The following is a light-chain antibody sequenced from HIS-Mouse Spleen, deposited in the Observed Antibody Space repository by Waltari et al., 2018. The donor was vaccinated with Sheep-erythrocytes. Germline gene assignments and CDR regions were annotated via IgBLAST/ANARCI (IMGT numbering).Light chain of an antibody. CDR1: SSDVGGYND. V-gene: IGLV2-11*01. J-gene: IGLJ1*01. Sequence: HSALTQPRSVSGSPGQSVTISCTGTSSDVGGYNDVSWYQQHPGKAPKLMIYDVSKRPSGVPDRFSGSKSGNTASLTISGLQAEDEADYYCCSYAGSYNHVFATGTKVTVL. CDR3: CSYAGSYNHV. CDR2: DVS.